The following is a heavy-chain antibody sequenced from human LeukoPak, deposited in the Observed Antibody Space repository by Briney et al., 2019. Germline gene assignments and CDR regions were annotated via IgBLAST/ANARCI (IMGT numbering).Heavy chain of an antibody. V-gene: IGHV3-11*04. Sequence: GGALRLSCAASGFTFSDYYRSWIRQAPGKGRGWVSYISSGGSTIKYADSVKGRFTVSRDNARNSLFLQMNNLRVEDTAVYYCASQHYARFDPWGQGTLVTVSS. J-gene: IGHJ5*02. D-gene: IGHD2-2*01. CDR1: GFTFSDYY. CDR2: ISSGGSTI. CDR3: ASQHYARFDP.